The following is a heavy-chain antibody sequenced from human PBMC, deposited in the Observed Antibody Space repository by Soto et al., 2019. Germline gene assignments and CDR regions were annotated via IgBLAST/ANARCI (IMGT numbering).Heavy chain of an antibody. Sequence: QVQLVESGGGVVQPGGSLGLSCVATGFTFSKYGLHWVRQAPGKGLEWVAIMFNDGRTKYYADSVKGRFTISSDNSKKPLYLQMASLSGEDTAVYYCATDDYGSGSPIGGYMDIRGKGTTVTVSS. CDR2: MFNDGRTK. CDR1: GFTFSKYG. D-gene: IGHD3-10*01. V-gene: IGHV3-30*02. CDR3: ATDDYGSGSPIGGYMDI. J-gene: IGHJ6*03.